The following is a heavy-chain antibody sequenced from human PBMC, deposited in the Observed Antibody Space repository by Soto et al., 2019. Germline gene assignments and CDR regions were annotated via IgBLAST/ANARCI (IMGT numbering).Heavy chain of an antibody. J-gene: IGHJ4*02. D-gene: IGHD3-3*01. V-gene: IGHV1-69*13. Sequence: SVKVSCKASGGTFSSYGISWVRQAPGQGLEWMGGIIPIFGTANYAQKFQGRVTITADESTSTAYMELSSLRSEDTAVYYCARRYDFWSGYYVRWGQGTLVTVSS. CDR3: ARRYDFWSGYYVR. CDR2: IIPIFGTA. CDR1: GGTFSSYG.